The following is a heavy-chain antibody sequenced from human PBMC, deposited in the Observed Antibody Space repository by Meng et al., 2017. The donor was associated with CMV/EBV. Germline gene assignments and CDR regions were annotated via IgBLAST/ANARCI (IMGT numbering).Heavy chain of an antibody. Sequence: VQLQEPGPGLVKPSQTLSLTCTVSGGSISSGDYYWSWIRQPPGKGLEWIGYIYYSGSTYYNPSLKSRVTISVDTSKNQFSLKLSSVTAADTAVYYCARAAPDYYDSSGPPDYWGQGTLVTVSS. CDR3: ARAAPDYYDSSGPPDY. CDR2: IYYSGST. J-gene: IGHJ4*02. V-gene: IGHV4-30-4*08. D-gene: IGHD3-22*01. CDR1: GGSISSGDYY.